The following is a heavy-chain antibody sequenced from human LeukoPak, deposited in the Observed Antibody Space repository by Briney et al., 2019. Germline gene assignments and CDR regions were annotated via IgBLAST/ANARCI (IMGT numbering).Heavy chain of an antibody. D-gene: IGHD3-10*01. J-gene: IGHJ4*02. V-gene: IGHV3-33*08. CDR2: IWYDGSDN. CDR1: GFTFSSYT. Sequence: GGSLRLSCAASGFTFSSYTMNWVRHAPGKGLEWVAVIWYDGSDNYFADSVKGRFTISRDNSKNTLYLQMDSLRAEDTAVYYCARDRLDYYGSGSFYLDYWGQGTLVTVSS. CDR3: ARDRLDYYGSGSFYLDY.